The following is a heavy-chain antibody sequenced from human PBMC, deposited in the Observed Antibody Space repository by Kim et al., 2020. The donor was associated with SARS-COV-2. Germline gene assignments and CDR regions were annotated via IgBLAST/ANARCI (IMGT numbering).Heavy chain of an antibody. J-gene: IGHJ5*02. V-gene: IGHV3-11*06. D-gene: IGHD3-9*01. CDR3: ARDYDILTGYYPNWFDP. Sequence: VKGRFTITRDNAKNSLYLKMNSLSAEDTAVYYCARDYDILTGYYPNWFDPWGQGPLVTVSS.